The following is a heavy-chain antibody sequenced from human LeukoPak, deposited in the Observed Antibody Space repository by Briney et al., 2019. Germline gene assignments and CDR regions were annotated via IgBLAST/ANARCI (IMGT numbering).Heavy chain of an antibody. V-gene: IGHV4-31*03. Sequence: SDTLSLTCTVSGRSISSGGYYWSWIRQPPGKGLEWFGYMYYSRSTDYYRSVKSRLTISLDTSQNVFSLTLSSLTARVLAVDYCARPAGRIAVAGPRPYYYYGMDVWGQGTTVTVSS. CDR2: MYYSRST. J-gene: IGHJ6*02. D-gene: IGHD6-19*01. CDR3: ARPAGRIAVAGPRPYYYYGMDV. CDR1: GRSISSGGYY.